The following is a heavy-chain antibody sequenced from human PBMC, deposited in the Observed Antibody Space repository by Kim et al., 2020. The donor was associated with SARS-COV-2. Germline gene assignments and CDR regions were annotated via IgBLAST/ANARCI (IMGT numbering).Heavy chain of an antibody. V-gene: IGHV1-2*02. CDR2: INPNSGGT. J-gene: IGHJ4*02. CDR1: GYTFTGYY. Sequence: ASVKVSCKASGYTFTGYYMHWVRQAPGQGLEWMGWINPNSGGTNYAQKFQGRVTMTRDTSISTAYMELSRLRSDDTAVYYCARSPGRAPYYFDYWGQGTLVTVSS. CDR3: ARSPGRAPYYFDY.